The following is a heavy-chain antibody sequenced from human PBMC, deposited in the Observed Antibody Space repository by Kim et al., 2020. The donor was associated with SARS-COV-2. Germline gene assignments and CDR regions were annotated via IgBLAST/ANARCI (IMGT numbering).Heavy chain of an antibody. CDR3: AKGKYSSTWYPVWFFDF. Sequence: GGSLRLSCVASGVTFSSYAMSWVRQAPGRGLEWVSGISGSGAGTYYADSVKGRFTISRDNSKNPLYLQMNSLRAEDTAVYYCAKGKYSSTWYPVWFFDFWGQGSLVTVSS. CDR2: ISGSGAGT. V-gene: IGHV3-23*01. D-gene: IGHD6-13*01. J-gene: IGHJ4*02. CDR1: GVTFSSYA.